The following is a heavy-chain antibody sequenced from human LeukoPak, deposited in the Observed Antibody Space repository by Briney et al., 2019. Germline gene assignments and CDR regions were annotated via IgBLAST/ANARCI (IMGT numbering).Heavy chain of an antibody. Sequence: SSVKVSCKASGGTFSSYAISWVRQAPGQGLEWMGGIIPIFGTANYAQKFQGRVTITTDESTSTAYMELSSLRSEDTAVYYCARAHPNGGNLHAWFDPWGQGTLVTVSS. D-gene: IGHD4-23*01. CDR1: GGTFSSYA. CDR3: ARAHPNGGNLHAWFDP. CDR2: IIPIFGTA. J-gene: IGHJ5*02. V-gene: IGHV1-69*05.